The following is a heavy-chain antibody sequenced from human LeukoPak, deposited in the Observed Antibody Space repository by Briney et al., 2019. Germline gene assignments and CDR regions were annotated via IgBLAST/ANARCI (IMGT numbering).Heavy chain of an antibody. CDR1: GGSISSYY. J-gene: IGHJ4*02. V-gene: IGHV4-4*07. CDR2: IYTSGST. Sequence: SETLSLTCTVSGGSISSYYWSWIRQPAGKGLEWIGRIYTSGSTNYNPSLKSRVTMSVDTSKNQFSLKLSSVTAADTAVYYCAGEEKYCSGGSCYSWGQGTLVTVSS. D-gene: IGHD2-15*01. CDR3: AGEEKYCSGGSCYS.